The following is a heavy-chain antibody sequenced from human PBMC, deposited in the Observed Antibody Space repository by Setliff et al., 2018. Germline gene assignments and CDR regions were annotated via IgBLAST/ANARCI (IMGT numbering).Heavy chain of an antibody. Sequence: PSETLSLTCRVSGGSISSGNYYWGLIRQPPGKGLECVATIYYSGSTYSNPSLKSRLIISVDAPDNQFSVKLSSVTAADTAVYYCARHKSNGSGSYPSLYMDVWGKGIMVTVSS. J-gene: IGHJ6*03. D-gene: IGHD3-10*01. CDR3: ARHKSNGSGSYPSLYMDV. V-gene: IGHV4-39*01. CDR2: IYYSGST. CDR1: GGSISSGNYY.